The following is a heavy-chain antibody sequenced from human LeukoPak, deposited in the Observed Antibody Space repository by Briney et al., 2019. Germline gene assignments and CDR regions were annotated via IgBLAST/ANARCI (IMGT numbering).Heavy chain of an antibody. Sequence: GGSLRLSCAASGFTFSSYWMHWVRQAPGKGLVWVSRINSDGSSTSYADSVKGRFTISRDNAKNSLYLQMNSLRAEDTAVYYCTRLKMIRGVDDAFDIWGQGTMVTVSS. J-gene: IGHJ3*02. D-gene: IGHD3-10*01. CDR1: GFTFSSYW. CDR3: TRLKMIRGVDDAFDI. V-gene: IGHV3-74*01. CDR2: INSDGSST.